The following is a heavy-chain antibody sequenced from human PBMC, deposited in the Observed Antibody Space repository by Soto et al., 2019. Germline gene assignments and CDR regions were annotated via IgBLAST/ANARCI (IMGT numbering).Heavy chain of an antibody. CDR2: ISGSGGST. CDR1: GFSFSDCA. D-gene: IGHD6-13*01. Sequence: EVQVLESGGGLAQPGGSLRLSCAASGFSFSDCAMSWVRQAPGKGLEWVSTISGSGGSTYYADSVKGRFAISRVNSKNTLYLQMNSLRAEDTAVYYCAKETNTARRGYCDYWGQGTQVTFSS. CDR3: AKETNTARRGYCDY. V-gene: IGHV3-23*01. J-gene: IGHJ4*02.